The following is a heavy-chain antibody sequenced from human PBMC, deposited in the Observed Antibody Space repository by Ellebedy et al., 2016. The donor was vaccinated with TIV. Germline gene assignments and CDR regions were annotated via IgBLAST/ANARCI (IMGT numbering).Heavy chain of an antibody. J-gene: IGHJ4*02. CDR3: ARDYSGYYVFDY. CDR2: IFYDGSSI. V-gene: IGHV3-33*01. CDR1: GFTFGSYG. Sequence: GGSLRLXXAASGFTFGSYGMHWVRQAPGKGLEWVANIFYDGSSINYADSVKGRFAIFRENIKNTLYLQMNALRAEDTALYYCARDYSGYYVFDYWGQGTLVTVSS. D-gene: IGHD3-22*01.